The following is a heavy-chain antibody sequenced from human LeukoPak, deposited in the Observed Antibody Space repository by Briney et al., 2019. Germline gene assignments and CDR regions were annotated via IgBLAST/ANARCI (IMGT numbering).Heavy chain of an antibody. CDR1: GFTFSNYD. CDR2: IWYDGSNK. J-gene: IGHJ4*02. D-gene: IGHD2-8*01. CDR3: ARDPGGVVYFDY. V-gene: IGHV3-33*01. Sequence: GGSLRLSCAVSGFTFSNYDMHWVRQAPGKRLERVAVIWYDGSNKYYADSVKGRFTISRDNSKNTLYLQMNTLRAEDTAVYYCARDPGGVVYFDYWGQGTLVTVSS.